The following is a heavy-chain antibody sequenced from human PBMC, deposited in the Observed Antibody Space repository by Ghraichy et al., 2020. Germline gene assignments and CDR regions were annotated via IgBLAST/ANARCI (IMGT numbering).Heavy chain of an antibody. D-gene: IGHD6-13*01. V-gene: IGHV4-34*01. CDR2: INHCGST. CDR3: ARGPSSSSSWYYYYYYIDI. Sequence: SETLSLTCAVYGGSFSGFYWNWIRQPPGKGLEWIGEINHCGSTNYNPSLKSRVTISVDTSKNQFSLKLSSVTAADTAVYYCARGPSSSSSWYYYYYYIDIWGKGTTVTVSS. CDR1: GGSFSGFY. J-gene: IGHJ6*03.